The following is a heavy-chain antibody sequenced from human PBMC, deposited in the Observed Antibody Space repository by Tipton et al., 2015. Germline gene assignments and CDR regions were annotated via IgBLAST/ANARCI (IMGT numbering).Heavy chain of an antibody. CDR1: GFTFRSYEF. D-gene: IGHD3-22*01. J-gene: IGHJ2*01. CDR3: ARDAGRYYDSSGLSWYFDL. CDR2: ISHSGNT. Sequence: LRLSCAASGFTFRSYEFNWVRQAPGKGLEWIGSISHSGNTYYNPSLKSRVTMSRDTSKNQFSLKLTSVTAADTAVYYCARDAGRYYDSSGLSWYFDLWGRGTLVTVSS. V-gene: IGHV4-38-2*02.